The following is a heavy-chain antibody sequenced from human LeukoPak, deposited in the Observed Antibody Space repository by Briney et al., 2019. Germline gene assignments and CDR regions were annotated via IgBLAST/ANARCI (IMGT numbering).Heavy chain of an antibody. CDR3: ARVGTYGSGSYLSWLDY. CDR2: MYYSGST. CDR1: GGSISSYY. V-gene: IGHV4-59*01. J-gene: IGHJ4*02. Sequence: PSETLSLTCTVSGGSISSYYWSWIRQPPGKGLEWIGYMYYSGSTNYNPSLKSRVTISVDTSKNQFSLKLSSVTAADTAVYYCARVGTYGSGSYLSWLDYWGQGTLVTVSS. D-gene: IGHD3-10*01.